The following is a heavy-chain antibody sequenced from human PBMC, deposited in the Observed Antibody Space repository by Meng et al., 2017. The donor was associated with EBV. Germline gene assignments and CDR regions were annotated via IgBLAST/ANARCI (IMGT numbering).Heavy chain of an antibody. CDR2: INVGVGYT. Sequence: QGQLVQSGAEVKNPGASVKVSCKASGYAFTSYILHWVRHAPGQRLEWMGWINVGVGYTKYSQKFQGRVTISSDTSATTGYMELSSLRSEDTAVYYCVRGPPVGVPGPGDYWGQGTLVTVSS. CDR3: VRGPPVGVPGPGDY. CDR1: GYAFTSYI. J-gene: IGHJ4*02. D-gene: IGHD2-21*01. V-gene: IGHV1-3*01.